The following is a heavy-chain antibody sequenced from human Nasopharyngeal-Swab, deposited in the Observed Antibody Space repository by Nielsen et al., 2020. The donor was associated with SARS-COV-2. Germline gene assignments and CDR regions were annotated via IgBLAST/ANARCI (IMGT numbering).Heavy chain of an antibody. CDR2: ISGSGGST. V-gene: IGHV3-23*01. CDR1: GFTFSSYA. CDR3: VGRSPEGYYYYYMDV. Sequence: GGSLRLSCAASGFTFSSYAMSWVRQAPGKGLEWVSAISGSGGSTSYADSVQGRFTISRDNAKNTLFLQMNSVRVEDTAVYYCVGRSPEGYYYYYMDVWGTGTTVTVSS. J-gene: IGHJ6*03.